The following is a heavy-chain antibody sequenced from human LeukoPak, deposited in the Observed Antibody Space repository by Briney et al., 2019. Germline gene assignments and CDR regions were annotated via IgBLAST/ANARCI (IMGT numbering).Heavy chain of an antibody. CDR3: ARDRSRFRAKGWFDP. CDR2: IYYSGST. J-gene: IGHJ5*02. V-gene: IGHV4-39*07. D-gene: IGHD2-21*01. Sequence: SETLSLTCTVSGGSISSSSYYWGWIRQPPGKGLEWIGSIYYSGSTYYNPSLKSRVTISVDTSKNQFSLKLSSVTAADTAVYYCARDRSRFRAKGWFDPWGQGTLVTVSS. CDR1: GGSISSSSYY.